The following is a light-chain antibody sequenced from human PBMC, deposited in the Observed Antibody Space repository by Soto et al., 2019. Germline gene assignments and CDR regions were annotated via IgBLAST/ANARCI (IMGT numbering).Light chain of an antibody. Sequence: EIVLTQSPATLSLSPGERATLSCRASQSVSSYLAWYQQNPGQAPRLLIYDASNRATGIPARFSGSGSGTDFTLTISSLEPEDFAIYYCQPYNNWPLTFGGGTKVDIK. V-gene: IGKV3-11*01. CDR1: QSVSSY. J-gene: IGKJ4*01. CDR3: QPYNNWPLT. CDR2: DAS.